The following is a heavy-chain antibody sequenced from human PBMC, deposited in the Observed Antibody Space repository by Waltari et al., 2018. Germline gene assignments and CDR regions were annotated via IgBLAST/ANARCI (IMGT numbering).Heavy chain of an antibody. CDR1: GFTFSSYS. CDR3: ARGTVLGGYYFDY. CDR2: ISSSSSYI. Sequence: EVQLVESGGGLVKPGGSLRLSCAASGFTFSSYSMNWVRQAPGKGLDWVSSISSSSSYIYYADSVKGRFTISRDNAKNSLYLQMNSLRAEDTAVYYCARGTVLGGYYFDYWGQGTLVTVSS. J-gene: IGHJ4*02. D-gene: IGHD2-8*01. V-gene: IGHV3-21*01.